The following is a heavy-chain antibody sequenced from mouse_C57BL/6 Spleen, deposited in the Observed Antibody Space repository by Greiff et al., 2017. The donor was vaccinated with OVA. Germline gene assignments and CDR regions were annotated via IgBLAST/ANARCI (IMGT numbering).Heavy chain of an antibody. CDR1: GYSITSDY. V-gene: IGHV3-8*01. CDR2: ISYSGST. D-gene: IGHD1-1*01. CDR3: ARRDYGSSYPHWYFDV. Sequence: EVHLVESGPGLAKPSQTLSLTCSVTGYSITSDYWNWIRKFPGNKLEYMGYISYSGSTYYNPSLKSRISITRDTSKNQYYLQLNSVTTEDTATYYCARRDYGSSYPHWYFDVWGTGTTVTVSS. J-gene: IGHJ1*03.